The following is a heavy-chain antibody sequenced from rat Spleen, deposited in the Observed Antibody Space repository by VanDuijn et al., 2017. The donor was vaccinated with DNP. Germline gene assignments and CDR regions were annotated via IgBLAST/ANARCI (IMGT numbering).Heavy chain of an antibody. D-gene: IGHD1-12*01. CDR1: GYSITSNY. CDR3: ARHRTIMPYYYAMDA. CDR2: ISYSGYT. V-gene: IGHV3-1*01. Sequence: EVQLQESGPGLVKPSQSLSLTCSVTGYSITSNYWGWIRKFPGNKMEWMGYISYSGYTGYNPSLKSRISITRDTSKNQFFLQLNSVTTEDTATYYCARHRTIMPYYYAMDAWGQGASVTVSS. J-gene: IGHJ4*01.